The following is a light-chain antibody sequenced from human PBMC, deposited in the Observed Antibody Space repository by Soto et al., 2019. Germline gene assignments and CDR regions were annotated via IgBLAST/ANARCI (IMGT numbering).Light chain of an antibody. Sequence: DIPMTQSPSTLSASVGDRVTITCRASQSLNNWLAWYQQKPGKAPKLLIYKAYSLESGNPSRFSGSGSGTEFTGTFSSLRPDDFATYYCQQYNSYSWTFGQGTKVYIK. V-gene: IGKV1-5*03. CDR1: QSLNNW. CDR3: QQYNSYSWT. CDR2: KAY. J-gene: IGKJ1*01.